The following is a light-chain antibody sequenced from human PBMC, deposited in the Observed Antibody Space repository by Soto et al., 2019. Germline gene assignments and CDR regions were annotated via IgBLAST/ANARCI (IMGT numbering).Light chain of an antibody. Sequence: QSVLTQPASVSGSPGQSITISCTGTSSDVGGYNCVSWYQQHPGKAPKLIIYDVSNRPSGISTRFSGSKSGNTASLTISGLQAEDEADYYCRSYTSSTTLVFGGGTKLTVL. V-gene: IGLV2-14*01. CDR2: DVS. J-gene: IGLJ2*01. CDR3: RSYTSSTTLV. CDR1: SSDVGGYNC.